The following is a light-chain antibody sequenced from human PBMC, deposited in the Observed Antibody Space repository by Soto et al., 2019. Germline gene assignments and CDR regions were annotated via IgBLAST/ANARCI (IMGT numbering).Light chain of an antibody. CDR2: LEGSGSY. Sequence: QPVLTQSSSASASLGSSVKLTCTLSSGHSSYIIAWHQQQPGKAPPYLMKLEGSGSYNKGSGVPDRFSGSSSGADRYLTISNLQSEDEADYYCETWDSNTHVFGGGTKLTVL. CDR1: SGHSSYI. CDR3: ETWDSNTHV. J-gene: IGLJ2*01. V-gene: IGLV4-60*03.